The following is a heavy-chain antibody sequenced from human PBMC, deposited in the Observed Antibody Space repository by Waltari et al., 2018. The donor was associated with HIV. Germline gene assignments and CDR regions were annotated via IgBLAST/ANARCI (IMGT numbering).Heavy chain of an antibody. D-gene: IGHD3-10*01. CDR3: ARMKRSYGSGQARYFYFGMDV. CDR2: IYNEERT. Sequence: EVQLVESGGGLVQPGGSLRLSCAASGFSVSEHYMSWVRLESGKGVQAVAIIYNEERTQYIGSVKCRLTIFKGNSKNALYLQMNSLRVNDTAVYYCARMKRSYGSGQARYFYFGMDVWGQGTTVSVSS. J-gene: IGHJ6*02. V-gene: IGHV3-53*01. CDR1: GFSVSEHY.